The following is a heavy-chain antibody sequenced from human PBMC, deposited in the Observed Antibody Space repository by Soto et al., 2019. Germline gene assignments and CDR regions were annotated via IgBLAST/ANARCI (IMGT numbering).Heavy chain of an antibody. V-gene: IGHV3-30-3*01. D-gene: IGHD6-13*01. CDR3: ANPGKAIAAAGMNY. CDR2: ISYDGSNK. CDR1: GFTFSSYA. J-gene: IGHJ4*02. Sequence: QVQLVESGGGVVQPGRSLRLSCAASGFTFSSYAMHWVRQAPGKGLEWVAVISYDGSNKYYADSVKGRFTISRDNSKNTLYLQMNSLRAEDTAVYYCANPGKAIAAAGMNYWGQGTLVTVSS.